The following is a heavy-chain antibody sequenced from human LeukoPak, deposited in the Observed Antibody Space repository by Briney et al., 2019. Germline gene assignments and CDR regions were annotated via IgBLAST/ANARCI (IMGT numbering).Heavy chain of an antibody. CDR3: AREYCSSTSCAYYFDY. V-gene: IGHV1-2*04. D-gene: IGHD2-2*01. Sequence: ASVKVSCEASGYTFTGYYMHWVRQAPGQGLEWMGWINPNSGGTNYAQKFQGWVTMTRDTSISTASLELSRLRSHDTAVYYCAREYCSSTSCAYYFDYWGQGPLVTVSS. J-gene: IGHJ4*02. CDR1: GYTFTGYY. CDR2: INPNSGGT.